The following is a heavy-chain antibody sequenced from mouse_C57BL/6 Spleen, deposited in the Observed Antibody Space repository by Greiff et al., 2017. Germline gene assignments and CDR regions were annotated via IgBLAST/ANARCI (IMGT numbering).Heavy chain of an antibody. D-gene: IGHD2-5*01. Sequence: QVQLQQPGTELVKPGASVKLSCKAPGYTFTGYWMHWVKQRPGQGLEWIGNINPSNGGTNYNEKFKSKATLTVDKSSSTAYMQLSSLTSEDSAVYYCARSNLYYAMDYWGQGTSVTVSS. J-gene: IGHJ4*01. CDR3: ARSNLYYAMDY. CDR1: GYTFTGYW. V-gene: IGHV1-53*01. CDR2: INPSNGGT.